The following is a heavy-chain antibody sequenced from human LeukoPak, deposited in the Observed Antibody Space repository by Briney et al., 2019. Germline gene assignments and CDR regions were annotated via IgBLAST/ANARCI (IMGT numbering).Heavy chain of an antibody. CDR2: ISSSSSTI. J-gene: IGHJ3*02. V-gene: IGHV3-48*02. CDR1: GFTFSSYA. D-gene: IGHD6-13*01. Sequence: PGGSLRLSCAASGFTFSSYAMSWVRQAPGKGLEWVSYISSSSSTIYYADSVKGRFTISRDNAKNSLYLQMNSLRDEDTAVYYCARGYSSSFHDAFDIWGQGTMVTVSS. CDR3: ARGYSSSFHDAFDI.